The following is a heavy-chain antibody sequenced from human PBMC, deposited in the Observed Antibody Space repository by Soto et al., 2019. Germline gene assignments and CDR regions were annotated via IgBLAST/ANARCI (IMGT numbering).Heavy chain of an antibody. D-gene: IGHD3-22*01. Sequence: SLTCTVSGGSISSYYWSWIRQPPGKGLELIGYIYYSGSTKYNPSLKSRVTISVDTSKNQFSLKVNSVTAADTAVYYCARGNYYDSSGYFFYGMDVWGRGTTVTVSS. CDR3: ARGNYYDSSGYFFYGMDV. CDR2: IYYSGST. CDR1: GGSISSYY. V-gene: IGHV4-59*01. J-gene: IGHJ6*02.